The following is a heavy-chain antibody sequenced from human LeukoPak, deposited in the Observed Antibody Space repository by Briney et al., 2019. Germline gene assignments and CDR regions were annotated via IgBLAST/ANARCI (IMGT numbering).Heavy chain of an antibody. J-gene: IGHJ4*02. Sequence: GGSLRLSCAASGFTFSSYWMSWVRQAPGKGPEWVANIKQDGSEKYYVDSVKGRFTISRDNAKNSLYLQMNSLRAEDTAVYYCARGRVYDFWSGYYFDYWGQGTLVTVSS. V-gene: IGHV3-7*01. CDR2: IKQDGSEK. D-gene: IGHD3-3*01. CDR1: GFTFSSYW. CDR3: ARGRVYDFWSGYYFDY.